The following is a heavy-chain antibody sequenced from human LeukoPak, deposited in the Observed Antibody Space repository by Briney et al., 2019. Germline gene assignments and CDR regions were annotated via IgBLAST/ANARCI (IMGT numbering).Heavy chain of an antibody. CDR3: ARDRGYSGDY. CDR2: INSDGSST. CDR1: GFTFSSYW. V-gene: IGHV3-74*01. Sequence: PGGSLRLSCAASGFTFSSYWMHWVRQAPGKGLVWVSCINSDGSSTRYADSVKGRFTISRDNAKNTLYLQMNSLRAEDTAVYYCARDRGYSGDYWGQGTLVTVSS. D-gene: IGHD1-26*01. J-gene: IGHJ4*02.